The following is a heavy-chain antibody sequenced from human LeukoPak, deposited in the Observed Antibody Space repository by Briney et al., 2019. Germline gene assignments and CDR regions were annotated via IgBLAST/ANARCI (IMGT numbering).Heavy chain of an antibody. Sequence: GGSLRLSCAASGFTFSSYAMSWVRQAPGKGLEWVSAISGSGGSTYYADSVKGRFTISRDNSKNTLYLQMNSLGAEDTAVYYCAKLSMVRGVIGGGFFDYWGQGTLVTVSS. D-gene: IGHD3-10*01. CDR1: GFTFSSYA. V-gene: IGHV3-23*01. CDR3: AKLSMVRGVIGGGFFDY. CDR2: ISGSGGST. J-gene: IGHJ4*02.